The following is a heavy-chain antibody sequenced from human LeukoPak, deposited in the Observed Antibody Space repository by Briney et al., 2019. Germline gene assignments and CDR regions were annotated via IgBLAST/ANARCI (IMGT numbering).Heavy chain of an antibody. J-gene: IGHJ6*03. Sequence: SETLSLTCTVSGGSISSSSYYWGWIRQPPGKGLEWIGSIYYSGSTYYNPSLKSRVTISVDTSKNQFSLKLSSVTAADTAVYYCARAHSGWYPHYYYYMDVWGKGTTVTVSS. CDR3: ARAHSGWYPHYYYYMDV. V-gene: IGHV4-39*07. D-gene: IGHD6-19*01. CDR1: GGSISSSSYY. CDR2: IYYSGST.